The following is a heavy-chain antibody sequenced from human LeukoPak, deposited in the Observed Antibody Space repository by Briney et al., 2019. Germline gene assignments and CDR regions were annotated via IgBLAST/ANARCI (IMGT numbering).Heavy chain of an antibody. D-gene: IGHD2-15*01. CDR2: ISYDGSNK. CDR1: GFTFSSYA. V-gene: IGHV3-30*04. CDR3: ARDREGYCSGGSCYSGNFFDY. Sequence: PGRSLRLSCAASGFTFSSYAMHWVRQAPGKGLEWVAVISYDGSNKYYADSVKGRFTISRDNSKNTLYLQINSLRAEDTAVYYCARDREGYCSGGSCYSGNFFDYWGQGTLVTVSS. J-gene: IGHJ4*02.